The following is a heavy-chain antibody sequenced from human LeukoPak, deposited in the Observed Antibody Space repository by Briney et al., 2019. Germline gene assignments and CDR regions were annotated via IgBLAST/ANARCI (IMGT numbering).Heavy chain of an antibody. CDR1: GFTFSSYS. Sequence: GGSLRLSCAASGFTFSSYSMTWVRQAPGKGLEWVSSISSSSSYIYYADSVKGRFTISRDNAKNSLYLQMNSLRAEDTAVYYCARVGTNYYYYMDVWGKGTTVTVSS. V-gene: IGHV3-21*01. J-gene: IGHJ6*03. CDR3: ARVGTNYYYYMDV. CDR2: ISSSSSYI.